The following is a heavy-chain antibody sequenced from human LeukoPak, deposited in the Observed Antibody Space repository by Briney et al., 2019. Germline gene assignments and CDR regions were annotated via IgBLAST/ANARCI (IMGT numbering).Heavy chain of an antibody. V-gene: IGHV3-11*01. CDR1: GFTFSDYY. Sequence: GGSLRLSCAASGFTFSDYYMSWIRQAPGKGLEWVSYISSSGSTIYYTDSVKGRFTISRDNAKNSLYLQMNSLRAEDTALYYCAKDYLMTTVVTNNAFDIWGQATMVTVSS. CDR2: ISSSGSTI. D-gene: IGHD4-23*01. CDR3: AKDYLMTTVVTNNAFDI. J-gene: IGHJ3*02.